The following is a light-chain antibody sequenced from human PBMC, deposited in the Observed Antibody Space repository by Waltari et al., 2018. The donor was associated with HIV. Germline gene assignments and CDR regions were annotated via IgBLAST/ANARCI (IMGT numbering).Light chain of an antibody. V-gene: IGLV1-44*01. Sequence: QSVVTQPPSASGTPGQRVTMSCSGSASNIGGNTVNWYQPLPQTAPKLLIYNNDERPAGVPDRFSASKTGTSASLDMSGLQSEDEADYYCATWDDGLSGWVFGGGTKLTVL. CDR2: NND. CDR3: ATWDDGLSGWV. CDR1: ASNIGGNT. J-gene: IGLJ3*02.